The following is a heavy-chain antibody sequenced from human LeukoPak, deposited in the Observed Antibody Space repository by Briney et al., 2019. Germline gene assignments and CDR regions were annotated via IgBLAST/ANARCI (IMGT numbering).Heavy chain of an antibody. CDR3: ARGTRYDSSGYYSQDLDY. CDR2: IWYDGSNK. CDR1: GFTFSSYG. J-gene: IGHJ4*02. Sequence: GGSLRLSCAASGFTFSSYGMHWVRQAPGKGLEWAAVIWYDGSNKYYADSVKGRFTISRDNSKNTLYLQMNSLRAEDTAVYYCARGTRYDSSGYYSQDLDYWGQGTLVTVSS. V-gene: IGHV3-33*01. D-gene: IGHD3-22*01.